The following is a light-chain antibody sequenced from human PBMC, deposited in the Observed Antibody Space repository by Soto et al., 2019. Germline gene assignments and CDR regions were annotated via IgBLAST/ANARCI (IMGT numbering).Light chain of an antibody. CDR3: CSCGGSFPYV. J-gene: IGLJ1*01. V-gene: IGLV2-11*01. CDR1: SSDVGGYDY. CDR2: DVT. Sequence: QSALTQPPSVSGSPGQSVTISCTGTSSDVGGYDYVSWYQQHPGKAPKLLIYDVTKRPSGVPDRFSGSKSGNTASLTISGLQAEDEADFFCCSCGGSFPYVFGTGTRSPS.